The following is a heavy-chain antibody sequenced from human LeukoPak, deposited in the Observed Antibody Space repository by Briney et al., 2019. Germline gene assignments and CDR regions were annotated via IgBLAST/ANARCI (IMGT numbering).Heavy chain of an antibody. CDR1: GGSISSYY. CDR2: IYHSGST. CDR3: ARGRYGGYVGPSYYFDY. J-gene: IGHJ4*02. V-gene: IGHV4-38-2*02. D-gene: IGHD5-12*01. Sequence: SETLSLTCTVSGGSISSYYWSWIRQPPGKGLEWIGSIYHSGSTYYNPSLKSRVTISVDTSKNQFSLKLSSVTAADTAVYYCARGRYGGYVGPSYYFDYWGQGTLVTVSS.